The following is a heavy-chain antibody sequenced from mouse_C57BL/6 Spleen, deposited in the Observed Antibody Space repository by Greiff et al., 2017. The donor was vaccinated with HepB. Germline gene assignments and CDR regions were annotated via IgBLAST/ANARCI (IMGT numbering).Heavy chain of an antibody. V-gene: IGHV5-17*01. Sequence: EVKLMESGGGLVKPGGSLKLSCAASGFTFSDYGMHWVRQAPEKGLEWVAYISSGSSTIYYADTVKGRFTISRDNAKNTLFLQMTSLRSEDTAMYYCARGDGYDDYFDYWGQGTTLTVSS. CDR1: GFTFSDYG. J-gene: IGHJ2*01. D-gene: IGHD2-2*01. CDR3: ARGDGYDDYFDY. CDR2: ISSGSSTI.